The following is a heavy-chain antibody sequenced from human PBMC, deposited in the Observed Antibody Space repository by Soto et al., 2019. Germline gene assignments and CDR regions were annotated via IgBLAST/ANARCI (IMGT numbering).Heavy chain of an antibody. CDR3: ASSESRYYYYGMDV. CDR2: IIPIFGTA. J-gene: IGHJ6*02. D-gene: IGHD3-10*01. V-gene: IGHV1-69*12. CDR1: GGTFTSYS. Sequence: QVHLVQSGAEVKKPGSSVKVSCKASGGTFTSYSISWVRQAPGQGLEWMGGIIPIFGTADYAQKFQGRVTITADESTSTAYMELSSLRSEETAVYYCASSESRYYYYGMDVWGQGPTVTVSS.